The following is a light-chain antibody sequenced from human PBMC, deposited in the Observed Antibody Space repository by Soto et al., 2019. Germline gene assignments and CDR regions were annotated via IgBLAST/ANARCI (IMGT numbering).Light chain of an antibody. CDR2: DAS. Sequence: EMVLTQSPGTLSLSPGERVTLSCRASQSVSSYLAWYQQKPGQAPRLLIYDASNRATGIPARFSGSGSGTEFTLTISRLEPEDFAVYYCQQYGSSPPVTFGGGTKVDIK. V-gene: IGKV3-20*01. CDR3: QQYGSSPPVT. CDR1: QSVSSY. J-gene: IGKJ4*01.